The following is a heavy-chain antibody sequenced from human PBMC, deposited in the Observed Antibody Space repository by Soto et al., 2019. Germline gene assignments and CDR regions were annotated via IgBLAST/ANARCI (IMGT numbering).Heavy chain of an antibody. D-gene: IGHD1-26*01. Sequence: QVQLQESGPGLVKPSDTLSLICAVSGYSISSINWWGWIRQPPGKGLEWIGYLYYSGTTYYNPSLKSRVTMSVDTSKNQFSLKLTSVIAVDTAVYYCARREIQGPIDYWGQGTLVTVSS. J-gene: IGHJ4*02. CDR2: LYYSGTT. CDR1: GYSISSINW. CDR3: ARREIQGPIDY. V-gene: IGHV4-28*01.